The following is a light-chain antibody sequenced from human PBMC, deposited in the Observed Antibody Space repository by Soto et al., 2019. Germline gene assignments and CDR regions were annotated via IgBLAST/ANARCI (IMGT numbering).Light chain of an antibody. CDR1: QTTSSW. J-gene: IGKJ1*01. V-gene: IGKV1-5*03. CDR3: QPYSSYWT. Sequence: DVKMTQSPSTLSGSIRDGVTITCRASQTTSSWLAWYQQKPGKAPKLLMNEASTLGSGVPSRFSGSGSGTEFTLTISSLQPDDFPTYYCQPYSSYWTFAQGTKV. CDR2: EAS.